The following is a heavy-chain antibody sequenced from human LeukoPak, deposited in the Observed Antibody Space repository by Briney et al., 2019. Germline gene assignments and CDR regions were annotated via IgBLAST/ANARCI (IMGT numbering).Heavy chain of an antibody. CDR2: ISYDGSNK. V-gene: IGHV3-30-3*01. J-gene: IGHJ4*02. Sequence: GGSLRLSCAASGFTFSNYPMHWVRQAPGKGLEWVAVISYDGSNKYYADSVKGRFTSSRDNSRNTLYLQMNSLRAEDTAVYYCARGDRVGATDYWGQGTLVTVSS. CDR3: ARGDRVGATDY. CDR1: GFTFSNYP. D-gene: IGHD1-26*01.